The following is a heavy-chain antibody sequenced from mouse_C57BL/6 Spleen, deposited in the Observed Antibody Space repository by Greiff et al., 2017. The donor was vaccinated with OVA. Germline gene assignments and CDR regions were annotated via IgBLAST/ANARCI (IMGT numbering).Heavy chain of an antibody. Sequence: DVKLQESGPGLVKPSQSLSLTCSVTGYSITSGYYWNWIRQFPGNKLEWMGYISYDGSNNYNPSLKNRISITRDTSKNQFFLKLNSVTTEDTATYYCASGTGTRYFDVWGTGTTVTVSS. J-gene: IGHJ1*03. CDR3: ASGTGTRYFDV. V-gene: IGHV3-6*01. D-gene: IGHD4-1*01. CDR1: GYSITSGYY. CDR2: ISYDGSN.